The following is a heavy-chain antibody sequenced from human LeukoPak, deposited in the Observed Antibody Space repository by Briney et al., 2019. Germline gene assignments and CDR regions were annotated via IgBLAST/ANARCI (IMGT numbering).Heavy chain of an antibody. D-gene: IGHD3-22*01. V-gene: IGHV4-59*01. CDR2: IYYSGST. CDR1: GGSISSYY. Sequence: SETLSLTCTVSGGSISSYYWSWIRQPPGKGLEWIGYIYYSGSTNYNPSLKSRVTISVDTSKNRFSLKLSSVTAADTAVYYCARLYYYDSSGYYSGAFDIWGQGTMVTVSS. CDR3: ARLYYYDSSGYYSGAFDI. J-gene: IGHJ3*02.